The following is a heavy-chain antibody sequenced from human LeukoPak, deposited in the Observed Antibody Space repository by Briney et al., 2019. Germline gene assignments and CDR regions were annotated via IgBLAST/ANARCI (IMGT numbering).Heavy chain of an antibody. CDR2: ISSGSSYM. J-gene: IGHJ4*02. Sequence: GGSLRLSCAASGFTFSSYSMNWVRQAPGKGLEWVSSISSGSSYMYYADSVKGRFTISRDNAKKSLYLQMNSLRAEDTAVYYCARVSSSSFLGYWGQGTLVTVSS. V-gene: IGHV3-21*01. CDR3: ARVSSSSFLGY. CDR1: GFTFSSYS. D-gene: IGHD6-6*01.